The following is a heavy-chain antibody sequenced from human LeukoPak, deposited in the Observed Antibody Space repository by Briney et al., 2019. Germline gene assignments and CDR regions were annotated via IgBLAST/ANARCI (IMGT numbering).Heavy chain of an antibody. D-gene: IGHD3-3*01. V-gene: IGHV4-34*01. CDR2: INHSGST. J-gene: IGHJ6*03. Sequence: PSETLSLTCAVYGGSFSGYYWSWIRQPPGKGLEWIGEINHSGSTNYNPSLKSRVTISVDTSKNQFSPKLSSVTAADTAVYYCARARPYYDFWSGYYSTLDYYHYYMDVWGKGTTVTVSS. CDR3: ARARPYYDFWSGYYSTLDYYHYYMDV. CDR1: GGSFSGYY.